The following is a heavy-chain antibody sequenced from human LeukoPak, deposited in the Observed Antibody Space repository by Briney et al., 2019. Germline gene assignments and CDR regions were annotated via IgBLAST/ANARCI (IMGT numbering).Heavy chain of an antibody. D-gene: IGHD3-22*01. J-gene: IGHJ4*02. Sequence: GGSLRLSCAASGFIVSSSFMSWVRQAPGKGLEWVSVIYGVVSTNYADSVKGRFTISRDNSKNTLYLQMNSLRAEDTAVYYCARATKYDSSGYYIDYWGQGTLVTVSS. CDR3: ARATKYDSSGYYIDY. CDR1: GFIVSSSF. CDR2: IYGVVST. V-gene: IGHV3-53*01.